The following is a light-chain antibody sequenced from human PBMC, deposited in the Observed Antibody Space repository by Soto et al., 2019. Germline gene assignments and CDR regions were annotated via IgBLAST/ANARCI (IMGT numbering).Light chain of an antibody. CDR2: EVS. V-gene: IGLV2-14*01. CDR1: SSDVGAYNY. J-gene: IGLJ1*01. CDR3: SAYTTSTTRYA. Sequence: QSVLTQPASVSGSPGQSITISCTGTSSDVGAYNYVSWYQQHPGKAPKLMIYEVSNRPSGVSDRFSASKSGNTASLTISGLQGEDEADYYCSAYTTSTTRYAFGTGTKLTVL.